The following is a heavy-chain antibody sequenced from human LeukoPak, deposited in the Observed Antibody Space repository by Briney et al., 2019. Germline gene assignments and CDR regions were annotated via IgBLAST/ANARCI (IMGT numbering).Heavy chain of an antibody. CDR1: GGSISSGGYY. V-gene: IGHV4-30-2*01. CDR3: ARVSPYSSSWYWFDP. D-gene: IGHD6-13*01. Sequence: SQTLSLTCTVSGGSISSGGYYWSWIRQPPGKGLEWIGYIYHSGSTYYNPSLKSRVTISVDRSKNQFSLKLSSVTAADTAVYYCARVSPYSSSWYWFDPWGQGTLVTVSS. J-gene: IGHJ5*02. CDR2: IYHSGST.